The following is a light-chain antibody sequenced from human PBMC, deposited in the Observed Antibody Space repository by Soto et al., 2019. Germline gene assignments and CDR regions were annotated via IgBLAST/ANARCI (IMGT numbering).Light chain of an antibody. J-gene: IGKJ2*01. CDR2: SAS. CDR1: QSVSSSD. CDR3: QHYSSAPMYT. Sequence: EIVLTQSPGTLSLSPGERATLSCRASQSVSSSDLAWYQQKPGQAPRLLIYSASSRVTGIPDRFSGSGSGTDFTLTISRLEPEDFAVYYCQHYSSAPMYTFAQGTKLEIK. V-gene: IGKV3-20*01.